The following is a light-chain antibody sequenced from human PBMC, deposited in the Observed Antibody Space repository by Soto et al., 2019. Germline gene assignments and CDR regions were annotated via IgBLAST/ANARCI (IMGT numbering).Light chain of an antibody. V-gene: IGKV3-15*01. J-gene: IGKJ5*01. CDR3: QQYYDWPIT. CDR2: GAS. CDR1: QSVSSN. Sequence: EIVMTQSPATLSVSPGERATLSCRASQSVSSNLAWYQQKPGQAPRLLVYGASTKATDMPGRFSGSGSGTEFTLTISSLQSEDFAVYYCQQYYDWPITFGQGTRLEIK.